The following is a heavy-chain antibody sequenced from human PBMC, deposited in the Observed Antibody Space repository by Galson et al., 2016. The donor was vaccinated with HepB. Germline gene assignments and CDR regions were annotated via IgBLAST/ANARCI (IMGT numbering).Heavy chain of an antibody. Sequence: SLRLSCAVSGFTFSRYAMSWVRQAPGKGLEWVSAISGSGASTYYADSVKGRFTMSRDNSKNTLILQMNSLRAEDTAVYFCAKDAIILELRFSFDNWGQGTLVTVSS. CDR2: ISGSGAST. D-gene: IGHD1-7*01. V-gene: IGHV3-23*01. CDR3: AKDAIILELRFSFDN. J-gene: IGHJ4*02. CDR1: GFTFSRYA.